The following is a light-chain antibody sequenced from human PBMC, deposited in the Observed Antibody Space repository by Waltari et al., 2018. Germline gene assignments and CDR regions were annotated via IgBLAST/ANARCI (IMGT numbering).Light chain of an antibody. V-gene: IGKV3D-15*01. CDR1: QSVSSN. CDR3: QQYTTWWT. CDR2: DAS. J-gene: IGKJ1*01. Sequence: EIVMTHSPATLSVSPGERATLSCRASQSVSSNLAWYQQKPGQAPRLLTYDASTRATGIPARFSGSASGTEFTLTISSMQSEDFAVYYCQQYTTWWTFGQGTKVEIK.